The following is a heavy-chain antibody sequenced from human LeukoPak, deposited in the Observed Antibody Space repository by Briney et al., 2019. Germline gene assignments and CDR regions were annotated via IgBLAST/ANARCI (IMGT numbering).Heavy chain of an antibody. CDR2: INPNSGDT. CDR1: GYTFTDYY. D-gene: IGHD3-10*01. Sequence: ASVKVSCKASGYTFTDYYIHWVRQAPGQGLEWMGWINPNSGDTNYAQKFQGRVTMTRDTSISTAYMELSRLRSDDTAVYYCARVSMVRGVIRNYYYYYMDVWGKGTTVTISS. V-gene: IGHV1-2*02. CDR3: ARVSMVRGVIRNYYYYYMDV. J-gene: IGHJ6*03.